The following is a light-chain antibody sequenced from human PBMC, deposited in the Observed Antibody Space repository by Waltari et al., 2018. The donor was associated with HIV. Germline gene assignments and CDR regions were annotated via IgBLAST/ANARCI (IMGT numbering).Light chain of an antibody. CDR2: DNN. J-gene: IGLJ2*01. CDR3: GSWDSSLSGVV. CDR1: NPTLGNNY. Sequence: QSVLTQPPSVSAAPGQKVTIPSPGHNPTLGNNYVPWYQHLPGTAPKLLIYDNNKRPSGIPDRFSGSKSGTSATLGITGLQTGDEADYYCGSWDSSLSGVVFGGGTKLTVL. V-gene: IGLV1-51*01.